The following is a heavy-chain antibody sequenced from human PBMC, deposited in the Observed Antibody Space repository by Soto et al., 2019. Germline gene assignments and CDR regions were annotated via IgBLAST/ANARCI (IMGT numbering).Heavy chain of an antibody. Sequence: SETLSLTCAVYGGSFSGYYWSWIRQPPGKGLEWIGEINHSGSTNYSPSLKTRLTITKDTSKNQVVLTLTNMDPVDTATYYCAHSPAYCSGPGCAYFDYWGLGTLVTAPQ. CDR2: INHSGST. V-gene: IGHV4-34*01. D-gene: IGHD2-15*01. CDR3: AHSPAYCSGPGCAYFDY. CDR1: GGSFSGYY. J-gene: IGHJ4*02.